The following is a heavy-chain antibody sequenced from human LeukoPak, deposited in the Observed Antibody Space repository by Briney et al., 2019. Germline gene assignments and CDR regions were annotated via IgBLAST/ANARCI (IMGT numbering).Heavy chain of an antibody. V-gene: IGHV3-21*01. CDR1: GFTFSSYS. CDR2: ISSSSSYI. J-gene: IGHJ6*03. CDR3: ARVAVTMIVVVPHYYYMDV. D-gene: IGHD3-22*01. Sequence: GGSLRLSCAASGFTFSSYSMNWVRQAPGRGLEWVSSISSSSSYIYYADSVKGRFTISRDNAKNSLYLQMNSLRAEDTAVYYCARVAVTMIVVVPHYYYMDVWGKGTTVTVSS.